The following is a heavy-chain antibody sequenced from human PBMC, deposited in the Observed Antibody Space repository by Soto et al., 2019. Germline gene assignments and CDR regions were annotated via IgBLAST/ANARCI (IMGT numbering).Heavy chain of an antibody. J-gene: IGHJ4*02. CDR1: GGSISSGGYY. V-gene: IGHV4-31*03. D-gene: IGHD3-10*01. CDR2: IDYSGST. Sequence: QVQLQESCPGLVKPSQTLSLTCTVSGGSISSGGYYWSWIRQHPGKGLEWIGYIDYSGSTYYNPSLKSRVTLAVDTSKNQFSLKLSSVTAADTAVYYCARVTGCLLLAFDYWGQGTLVTVSS. CDR3: ARVTGCLLLAFDY.